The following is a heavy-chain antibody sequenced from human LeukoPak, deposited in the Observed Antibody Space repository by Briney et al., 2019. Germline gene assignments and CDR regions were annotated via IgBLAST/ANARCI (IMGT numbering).Heavy chain of an antibody. Sequence: SETLSLTCTVSGGSISSSSYYWGWIRQPPGKGLEWIGSIYYSGSTYYNPSLKSRVTISVDTSKNQFSLKLSSVTAADTAVYYCARETTYYDFWSGYAQDAFDIWGQGTMVTVSS. D-gene: IGHD3-3*01. CDR1: GGSISSSSYY. CDR3: ARETTYYDFWSGYAQDAFDI. J-gene: IGHJ3*02. V-gene: IGHV4-39*01. CDR2: IYYSGST.